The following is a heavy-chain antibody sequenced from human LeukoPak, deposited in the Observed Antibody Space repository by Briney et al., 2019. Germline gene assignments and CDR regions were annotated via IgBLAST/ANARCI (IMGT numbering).Heavy chain of an antibody. CDR3: ATWAFYHGVDV. CDR2: IKSDGGKT. CDR1: GFAFQAFE. J-gene: IGHJ6*02. V-gene: IGHV3-43*02. D-gene: IGHD1-26*01. Sequence: GGSLRLSCTASGFAFQAFEMHWVRQVPGKGLEWVSLIKSDGGKTDYADSVRGRFTISRDNGENSLYLQMNSLRSEDSALYYFATWAFYHGVDVWGQGTMVTVSS.